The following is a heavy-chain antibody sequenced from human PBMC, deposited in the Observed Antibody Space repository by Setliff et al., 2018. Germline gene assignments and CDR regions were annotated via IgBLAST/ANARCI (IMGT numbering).Heavy chain of an antibody. V-gene: IGHV4-34*01. CDR1: GGSLSGYY. CDR3: ASLGMTTMMDWYFDL. D-gene: IGHD4-4*01. J-gene: IGHJ2*01. CDR2: INHSGST. Sequence: NPSETLSLTCAVYGGSLSGYYWSWIRQPPGKGLEWIGEINHSGSTNYNPSLKSRVTISIDTSKNQFSLKLSSVTAADTAVYYCASLGMTTMMDWYFDLWGRGTLVTVS.